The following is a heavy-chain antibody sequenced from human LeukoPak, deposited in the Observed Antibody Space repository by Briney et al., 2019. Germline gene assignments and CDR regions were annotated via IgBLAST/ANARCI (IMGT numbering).Heavy chain of an antibody. CDR1: GGTFSSYA. V-gene: IGHV1-69*06. Sequence: ASVKVSCKASGGTFSSYAISWVRQAPGQGLEWMGGIIPIFGTANYAQKFQGRVTITADKSTSTAYMELGSLRSEDTAVYYCTSAEGYCSGGSCSRGAFDIWGQGTMVTVSS. D-gene: IGHD2-15*01. CDR2: IIPIFGTA. J-gene: IGHJ3*02. CDR3: TSAEGYCSGGSCSRGAFDI.